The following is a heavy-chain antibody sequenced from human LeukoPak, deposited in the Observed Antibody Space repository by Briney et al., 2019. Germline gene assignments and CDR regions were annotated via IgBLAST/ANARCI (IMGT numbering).Heavy chain of an antibody. CDR1: GDSISSYY. CDR3: ASLSRGYYFDY. J-gene: IGHJ4*02. V-gene: IGHV4-39*01. CDR2: IYYSGST. D-gene: IGHD3-16*01. Sequence: SETLSLTCTVSGDSISSYYWGWIRQPPGKGLEWIGSIYYSGSTYYNPSLKSRVTISVDTSKNQFSLKLSSVTAADTAVYYCASLSRGYYFDYWGQGTLVTVSS.